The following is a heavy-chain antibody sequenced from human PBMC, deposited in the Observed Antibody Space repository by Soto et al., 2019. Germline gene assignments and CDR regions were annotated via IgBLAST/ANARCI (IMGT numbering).Heavy chain of an antibody. Sequence: DVQLLESGGDLVQPGGSLRLSCAASGFPYINFAMTWVRQPSGKGLEWVSAISGSGTTTYYADSVKVRCTVSRDNSKNTLYLQMNSLRAEDTAVYYCARNMGIPVAGNFDFWGEGTLVTVSS. CDR2: ISGSGTTT. D-gene: IGHD6-19*01. CDR3: ARNMGIPVAGNFDF. CDR1: GFPYINFA. J-gene: IGHJ4*02. V-gene: IGHV3-23*01.